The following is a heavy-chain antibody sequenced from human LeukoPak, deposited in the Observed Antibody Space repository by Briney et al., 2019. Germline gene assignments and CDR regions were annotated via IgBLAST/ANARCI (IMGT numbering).Heavy chain of an antibody. V-gene: IGHV4-59*12. CDR3: ARGRNDRGPFDY. Sequence: PSETLSLTCTVSGGSISSYYWSWIRQPPGKGLEWIGYIYYSGSTNYNPSLKSRVTISVDTSKNQFSLKLSSVTAADTAVYYCARGRNDRGPFDYWGQGTLVTVSS. CDR2: IYYSGST. J-gene: IGHJ4*02. D-gene: IGHD3-22*01. CDR1: GGSISSYY.